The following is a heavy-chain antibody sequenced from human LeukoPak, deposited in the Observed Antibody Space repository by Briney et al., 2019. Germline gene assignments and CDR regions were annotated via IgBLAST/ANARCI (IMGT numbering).Heavy chain of an antibody. Sequence: GGSLRLSCAASGFTVSSNYMSWVRQAPGKGLEWVSVIYSGGSTYYADSVKGRLTISRDNSKNTLYLQMNSLRAEDTAVYYCARGYYDSSGYSPFGYWGQGTLVTVSS. CDR1: GFTVSSNY. CDR2: IYSGGST. V-gene: IGHV3-53*01. CDR3: ARGYYDSSGYSPFGY. J-gene: IGHJ4*02. D-gene: IGHD3-22*01.